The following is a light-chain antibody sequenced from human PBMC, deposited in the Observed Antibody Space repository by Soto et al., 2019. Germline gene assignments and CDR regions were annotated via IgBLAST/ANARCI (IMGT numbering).Light chain of an antibody. V-gene: IGLV3-1*01. J-gene: IGLJ2*01. CDR3: QAWDSTTVV. CDR2: QDT. CDR1: KWGDKY. Sequence: SYDLTQPPSVSVSPGQTASITCSGDKWGDKYACWFQQKPGQSPVLVMYQDTKRPSGIPERFSGSNSGDTATLTISGTQAMDEADYYCQAWDSTTVVFGGGTKLTVL.